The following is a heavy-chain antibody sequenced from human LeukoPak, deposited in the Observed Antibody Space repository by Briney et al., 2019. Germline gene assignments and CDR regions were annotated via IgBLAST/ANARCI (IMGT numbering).Heavy chain of an antibody. CDR3: ARGRTPTYYYGSGSQPWRYYYGVDV. D-gene: IGHD3-10*01. Sequence: SETLSLTCAVYGGSFSGYYWSWIRQPPGKGLEWIGEINHSGSTNYNPSLKSRVTISVDTSKNQFSLKLSSVTAADTAVYYCARGRTPTYYYGSGSQPWRYYYGVDVWGQGTTVTVSS. J-gene: IGHJ6*02. V-gene: IGHV4-34*01. CDR2: INHSGST. CDR1: GGSFSGYY.